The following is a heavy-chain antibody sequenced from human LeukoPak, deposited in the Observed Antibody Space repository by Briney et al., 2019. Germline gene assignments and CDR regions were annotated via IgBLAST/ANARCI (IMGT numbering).Heavy chain of an antibody. D-gene: IGHD3-10*01. V-gene: IGHV3-7*03. CDR1: GFTISSYW. J-gene: IGHJ1*01. CDR3: VRGITMFQH. Sequence: PGGSLRLSCAASGFTISSYWMTWVRQAPGKGLEWVANIKRDGSEKYYVDSVKGRFTISRDNAKNSLYLQMNSLRAEDTALYYCVRGITMFQHWGQGTLVTVSS. CDR2: IKRDGSEK.